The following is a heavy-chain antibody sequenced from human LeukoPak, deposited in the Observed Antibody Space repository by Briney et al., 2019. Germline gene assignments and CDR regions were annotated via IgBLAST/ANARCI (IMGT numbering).Heavy chain of an antibody. CDR3: ASNDAKMVTVDY. D-gene: IGHD2-21*02. J-gene: IGHJ4*02. V-gene: IGHV4-39*02. Sequence: SETLSLTCIVSGVSITSSSYYWVWIRQPPGKGPEWIGSIHYGANTFRNPSLKSRVTISMDTSKIHFSLSLSSVTAADTAVYYCASNDAKMVTVDYWGQGTLVTVSS. CDR2: IHYGANT. CDR1: GVSITSSSYY.